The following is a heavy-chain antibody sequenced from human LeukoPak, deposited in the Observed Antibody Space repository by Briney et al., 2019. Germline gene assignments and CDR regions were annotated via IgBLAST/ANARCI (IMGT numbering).Heavy chain of an antibody. CDR1: GVSVISSY. Sequence: SETLSLTCTVSGVSVISSYWSWLRQPPGKGLEYIGFIHHSGDTNYNPSLKSRVTMSVDTSKSQFSLRLSSVTAADSAVYYCARHNGVSYLDYWAQGTLVTVSS. J-gene: IGHJ4*02. D-gene: IGHD2-8*01. V-gene: IGHV4-59*02. CDR3: ARHNGVSYLDY. CDR2: IHHSGDT.